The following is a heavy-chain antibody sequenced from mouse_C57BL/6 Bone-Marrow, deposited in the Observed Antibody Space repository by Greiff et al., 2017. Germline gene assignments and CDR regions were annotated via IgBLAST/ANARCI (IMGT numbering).Heavy chain of an antibody. CDR1: GFTFTDYY. J-gene: IGHJ3*01. CDR3: ARWGFAY. Sequence: DVMLVESGGGLVQPGGSLSLSCAASGFTFTDYYMSWVRQPPGKALEWLGFIRNKANGYTTEYSASVKGLFTISRDNSQSILYLQMNALGAEDSATYYCARWGFAYWGQGTLVTVSA. V-gene: IGHV7-3*01. CDR2: IRNKANGYTT.